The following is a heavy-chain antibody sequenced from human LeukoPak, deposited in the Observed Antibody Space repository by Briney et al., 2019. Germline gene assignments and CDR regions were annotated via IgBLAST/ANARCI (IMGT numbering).Heavy chain of an antibody. CDR1: GFSVRGSF. CDR3: ARAIGVVDCGTQTCYPYHFDK. J-gene: IGHJ4*02. V-gene: IGHV3-66*01. D-gene: IGHD2-21*01. Sequence: GGSLRLSCAASGFSVRGSFMNWARQAPGKGLEWVSLLSNTENSFYANSVKGRFTLSRDISNNTLYLHMHSLRGEDTAVYLCARAIGVVDCGTQTCYPYHFDKWGRGTLVTVSS. CDR2: LSNTENS.